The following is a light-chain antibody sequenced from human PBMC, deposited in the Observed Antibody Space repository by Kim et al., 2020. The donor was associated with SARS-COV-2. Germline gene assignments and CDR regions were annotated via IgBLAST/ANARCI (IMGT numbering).Light chain of an antibody. CDR1: QSISSY. CDR3: QQSYSTPSGLT. Sequence: VGDIVTITCRASQSISSYFNWYQQKPGKAPKLLIYAASSLQSGVPSRFSGSGSGTDFTLTISSLQPEDFATYYCQQSYSTPSGLTFGGGTKVDIK. J-gene: IGKJ4*01. V-gene: IGKV1-39*01. CDR2: AAS.